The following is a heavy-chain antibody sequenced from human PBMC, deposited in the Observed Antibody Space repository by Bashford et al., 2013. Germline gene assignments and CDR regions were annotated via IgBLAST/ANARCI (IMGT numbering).Heavy chain of an antibody. J-gene: IGHJ3*02. CDR3: ARALGAIRYFDWLPYDAFDI. Sequence: ASVKVSCKASGYTFTSYYMHWVRQAPGQGLEWMGIINPSGGSTSYAQKFQGRVTMTRDTSTSTVYMELSSLRSEDTAVYYCARALGAIRYFDWLPYDAFDIWGQGTNGHRLL. CDR1: GYTFTSYY. D-gene: IGHD3-9*01. V-gene: IGHV1-46*03. CDR2: INPSGGST.